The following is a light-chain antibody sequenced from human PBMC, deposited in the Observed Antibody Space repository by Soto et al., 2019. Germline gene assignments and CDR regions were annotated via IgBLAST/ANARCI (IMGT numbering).Light chain of an antibody. CDR2: AAS. Sequence: IPLTLSPSSLCASVGDRVTTTCRASQGINSLLAWYQQKPGKAPKLLIYAASTLQSGVPSRFSGSGSGTDFTLTISSLEPEDFAVYYCQQRSNWPLTFGRGTRVDI. V-gene: IGKV1-9*01. CDR3: QQRSNWPLT. CDR1: QGINSL. J-gene: IGKJ4*01.